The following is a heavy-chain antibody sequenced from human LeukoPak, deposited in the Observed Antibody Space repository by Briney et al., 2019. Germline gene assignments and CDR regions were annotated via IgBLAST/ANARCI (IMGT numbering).Heavy chain of an antibody. Sequence: PGGSLRLSCAASGFTFSSYWMHWVRQAPGKGLVWVSRINSDGSSTSYADSVKGQFTISRDNAKNTLYLQMNSLRAEDTAVYYCARAIPDRGYSYGYYYYYGMDVWGQGTTVTVSS. CDR2: INSDGSST. J-gene: IGHJ6*02. CDR3: ARAIPDRGYSYGYYYYYGMDV. V-gene: IGHV3-74*01. CDR1: GFTFSSYW. D-gene: IGHD5-18*01.